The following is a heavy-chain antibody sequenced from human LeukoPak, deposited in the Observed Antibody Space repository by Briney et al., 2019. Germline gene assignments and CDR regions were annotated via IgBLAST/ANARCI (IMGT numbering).Heavy chain of an antibody. J-gene: IGHJ4*01. CDR1: GFIFSYHW. D-gene: IGHD3-22*01. CDR3: ARGPGSSGGAYVGDY. V-gene: IGHV3-74*01. Sequence: GGSLRLSCGASGFIFSYHWMHWVRQVPGKGLVWVSRIDGGGSSTSYADSVKGRFSISRDNAKSTLYLQMSSLRAEDTAVYYCARGPGSSGGAYVGDYWGPGTLDTVSS. CDR2: IDGGGSST.